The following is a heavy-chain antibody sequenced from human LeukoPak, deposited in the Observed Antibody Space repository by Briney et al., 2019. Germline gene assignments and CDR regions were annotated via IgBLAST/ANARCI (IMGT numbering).Heavy chain of an antibody. V-gene: IGHV1-18*01. CDR3: ARTPAGIVVVVAAIYFDY. J-gene: IGHJ4*02. CDR1: GYTLTSYG. Sequence: AASVKVSCKASGYTLTSYGISWVRQAPGQGLEWMGWISAYNGNTNYAQKLQGRVTMTTDTSTSTAYMELRSLRSDDTAVYYCARTPAGIVVVVAAIYFDYWGQGTLVTVSS. CDR2: ISAYNGNT. D-gene: IGHD2-15*01.